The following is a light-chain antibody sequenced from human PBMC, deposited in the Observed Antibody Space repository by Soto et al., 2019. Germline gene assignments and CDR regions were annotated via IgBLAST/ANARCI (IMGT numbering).Light chain of an antibody. CDR2: EVS. CDR3: CSYTASDIWV. CDR1: SSDVGGYNY. Sequence: QSVLTQPPSASGSPGQSVTISCTGTSSDVGGYNYVSWYQQHPGKAPKLMIYEVSKRPSGVPDRFSGSKSGNTASLTVSGLQAEDEADYFCCSYTASDIWVFGGGTKLTVL. J-gene: IGLJ3*02. V-gene: IGLV2-8*01.